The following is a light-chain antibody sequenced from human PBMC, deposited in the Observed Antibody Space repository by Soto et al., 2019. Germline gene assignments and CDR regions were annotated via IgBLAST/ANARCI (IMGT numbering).Light chain of an antibody. CDR3: QQYDNWWT. Sequence: EIVMTQSPATLSVSPGERATLSCRASQSVSSNLAWYQQKPGQAPRVLIYAASTRATGIPDRFSGSGSGTEFTLTISSLHSEDFGVYYCQQYDNWWTFGQGTKVVIK. CDR1: QSVSSN. CDR2: AAS. J-gene: IGKJ1*01. V-gene: IGKV3-15*01.